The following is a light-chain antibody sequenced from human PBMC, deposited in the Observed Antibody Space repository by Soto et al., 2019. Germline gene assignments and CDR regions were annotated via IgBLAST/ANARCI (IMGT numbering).Light chain of an antibody. CDR3: QSYDSSLSGWV. V-gene: IGLV1-40*01. CDR1: SSNIGAGYD. CDR2: GNS. Sequence: QSVLTQPPSVSGAPGQRVTISCTGSSSNIGAGYDVHWYQQLPGTAPKLLIYGNSNRPSGVPDRFSGSKSGTSASLAITGLQADHVADYYCQSYDSSLSGWVLGGGTKLTVL. J-gene: IGLJ3*02.